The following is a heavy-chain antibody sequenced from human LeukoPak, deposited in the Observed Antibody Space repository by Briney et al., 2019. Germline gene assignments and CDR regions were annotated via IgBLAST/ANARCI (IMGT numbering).Heavy chain of an antibody. CDR2: ISYDGNNK. Sequence: GRSLRLSCAASGFTFAIYAMHWVRQAPGKGLEWVAVISYDGNNKYYADSAQGRFTISSDNSKKPLYLQMNGLRAEDTAVYYCARDLVGGWDDSSGYYYGYFDYWGQGALVTVSS. V-gene: IGHV3-30-3*01. D-gene: IGHD3-22*01. CDR3: ARDLVGGWDDSSGYYYGYFDY. J-gene: IGHJ4*02. CDR1: GFTFAIYA.